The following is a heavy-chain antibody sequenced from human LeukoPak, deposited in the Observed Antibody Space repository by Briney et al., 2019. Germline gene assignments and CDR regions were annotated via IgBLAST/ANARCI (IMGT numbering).Heavy chain of an antibody. D-gene: IGHD3-3*01. Sequence: PSETLSLTCTVSGAPISSYYWSWIRQAPGKGLEWIGYIHYSASSHYYPSTYNPSLNSRVTISVDTSKNQFSLRVSSLTAADTAVYYCARAFPKAILGVVVGNWFDPWGQGTLVTVSS. V-gene: IGHV4-59*01. CDR2: IHYSASSHYYPS. CDR3: ARAFPKAILGVVVGNWFDP. J-gene: IGHJ5*02. CDR1: GAPISSYY.